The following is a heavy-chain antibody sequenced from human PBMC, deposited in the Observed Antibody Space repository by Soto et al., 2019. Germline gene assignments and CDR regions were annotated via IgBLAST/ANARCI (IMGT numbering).Heavy chain of an antibody. CDR1: GGSISSYY. V-gene: IGHV4-59*12. CDR3: ARGPLVPINWFDP. D-gene: IGHD2-2*01. J-gene: IGHJ5*02. Sequence: SETLSLTCTVSGGSISSYYWSWIRQPPGKGLEWIGYIYHSGSTYYNPSLKSRVTISVDRSKNQFSLKLSSVTAADTAVYYCARGPLVPINWFDPWGQGTLVTVSS. CDR2: IYHSGST.